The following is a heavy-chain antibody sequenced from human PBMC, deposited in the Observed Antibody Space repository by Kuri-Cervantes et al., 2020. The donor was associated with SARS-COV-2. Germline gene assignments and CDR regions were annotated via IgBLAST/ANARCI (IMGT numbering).Heavy chain of an antibody. J-gene: IGHJ5*02. V-gene: IGHV4-4*07. CDR1: GGSISSYY. CDR3: ARYLAARPGSGWFDP. CDR2: IYTSGST. Sequence: ESLKISCTVSGGSISSYYWSWIRQPAGKGLEWIGRIYTSGSTNYNPSLKSRVTMSVDTSKNQFSLKLSSVTAADTAIYYCARYLAARPGSGWFDPWGQGTLVTVSS. D-gene: IGHD6-6*01.